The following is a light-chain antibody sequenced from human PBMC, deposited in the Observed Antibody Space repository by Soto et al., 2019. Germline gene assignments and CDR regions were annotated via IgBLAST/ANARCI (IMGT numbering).Light chain of an antibody. Sequence: AIRMPQSPSSLSASAGDRVTIACRASQDVGRYLACYQQKPGQAPKLLIYGASTLQSGVTSRFSGGGSGTDFTLIIICLQSEDFATYYCQHYKNYPWTFGQGTKVDIK. CDR2: GAS. V-gene: IGKV1-8*01. CDR1: QDVGRY. CDR3: QHYKNYPWT. J-gene: IGKJ1*01.